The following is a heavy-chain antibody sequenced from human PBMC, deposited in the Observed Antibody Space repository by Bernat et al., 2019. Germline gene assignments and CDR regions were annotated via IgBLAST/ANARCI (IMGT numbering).Heavy chain of an antibody. CDR1: GYTFTGYY. V-gene: IGHV1-2*04. D-gene: IGHD3-10*01. Sequence: QVQLVQSGAEVKKPGASVKVSCKASGYTFTGYYMHWVRQAPGQGLEWMGWINPNSGGTNYAQKFQGWVTMTRDTSISTAYMELSRLRSDDTTVYYCARGERIGSGSGPDAFDIWGQGTMVTVSS. J-gene: IGHJ3*02. CDR2: INPNSGGT. CDR3: ARGERIGSGSGPDAFDI.